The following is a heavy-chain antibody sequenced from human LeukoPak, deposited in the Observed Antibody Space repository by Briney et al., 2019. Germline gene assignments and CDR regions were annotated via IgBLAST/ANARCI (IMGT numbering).Heavy chain of an antibody. CDR1: GGTFSSYA. J-gene: IGHJ4*02. D-gene: IGHD2-8*01. CDR2: IIPIFGTA. V-gene: IGHV1-69*05. Sequence: PLASVKVSCKASGGTFSSYAISWVRQAPGRGLEWMGGIIPIFGTANYAQKFQGRVTITTDESTSTAYMELSSLRSEDTAVYYCASGEGYAIHVGFDYWGQGTLVTVSS. CDR3: ASGEGYAIHVGFDY.